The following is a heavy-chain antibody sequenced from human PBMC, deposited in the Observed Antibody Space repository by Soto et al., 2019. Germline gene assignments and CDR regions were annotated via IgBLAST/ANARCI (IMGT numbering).Heavy chain of an antibody. CDR2: IYWDDDK. CDR3: ARRTGGGNSCYFDY. J-gene: IGHJ4*02. D-gene: IGHD2-21*02. V-gene: IGHV2-5*02. Sequence: QITLKESGPALVKPTQTLTLTCTFSGFSLTTSEVGVGWIRQPPGKALEWLALIYWDDDKRYSPSLKSRLAITKDTSRNQVVLTMTNMDPVDTATYYCARRTGGGNSCYFDYWGQGALVTVSS. CDR1: GFSLTTSEVG.